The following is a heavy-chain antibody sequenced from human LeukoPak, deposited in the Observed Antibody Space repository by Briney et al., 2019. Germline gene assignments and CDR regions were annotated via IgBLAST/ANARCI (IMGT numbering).Heavy chain of an antibody. CDR1: GFTFSSFS. Sequence: PGGSLRLSCAASGFTFSSFSMNCVRQPLGQGLEWVSTTSDPHSGSETHYADSVKGRFTISRDDSQNTVFLQMDSLRAEDTAVYYCTTRPQNHFDYWGQGTQVTVSS. V-gene: IGHV3-23*01. CDR3: TTRPQNHFDY. CDR2: TSDPHSGSET. J-gene: IGHJ4*02.